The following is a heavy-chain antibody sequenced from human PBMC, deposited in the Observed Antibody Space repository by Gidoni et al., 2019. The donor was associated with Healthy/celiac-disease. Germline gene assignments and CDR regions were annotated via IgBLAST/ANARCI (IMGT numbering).Heavy chain of an antibody. CDR3: AKTGDDYIWGSYRPFDY. D-gene: IGHD3-16*02. V-gene: IGHV3-23*01. CDR1: GFTFSSYA. Sequence: EVQLLESGGGLVQPGGSLRLSCAASGFTFSSYAMSWFRQAPGKGLWWVSAIRGSGGSTYYADAVKGRFTISRDNSKNTLYLQMNSLRAEDTAVYYCAKTGDDYIWGSYRPFDYWGQGTLVTVSS. CDR2: IRGSGGST. J-gene: IGHJ4*02.